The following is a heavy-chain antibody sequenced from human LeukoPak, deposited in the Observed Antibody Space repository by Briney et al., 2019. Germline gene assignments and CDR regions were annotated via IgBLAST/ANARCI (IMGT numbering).Heavy chain of an antibody. Sequence: LGESLKISCKISGYKLTNNWIGWVRQVPGKGLEWMGLIYPGYSDAKYSPSFQDQVTLSVDASVSTAYLQLSGLRASDTAIYYCVRLALSSSLDRWGQGTLVTVSS. V-gene: IGHV5-51*01. CDR3: VRLALSSSLDR. D-gene: IGHD6-13*01. CDR1: GYKLTNNW. CDR2: IYPGYSDA. J-gene: IGHJ5*02.